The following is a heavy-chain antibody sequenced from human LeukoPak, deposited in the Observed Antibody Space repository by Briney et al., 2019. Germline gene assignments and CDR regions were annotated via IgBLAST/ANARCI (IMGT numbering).Heavy chain of an antibody. Sequence: GGSLRLSCAASGLTFSSHDMHWVRQVTGKGLEWVSAIGTPADTFYSDSVKGRFTISRENAKNSLYLQMNSLRAGDTAVYYCATGRSRGWSYAFDIWGRGTMVTVSS. CDR3: ATGRSRGWSYAFDI. CDR2: IGTPADT. J-gene: IGHJ3*02. D-gene: IGHD6-19*01. CDR1: GLTFSSHD. V-gene: IGHV3-13*01.